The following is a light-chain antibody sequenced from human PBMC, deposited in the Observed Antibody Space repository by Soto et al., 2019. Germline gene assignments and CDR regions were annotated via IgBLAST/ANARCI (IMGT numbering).Light chain of an antibody. CDR2: GAS. CDR3: HQYNNWPPA. CDR1: QSVGSN. J-gene: IGKJ1*01. V-gene: IGKV3-15*01. Sequence: ETVMTQSPATLSVSPGERATLSCRASQSVGSNLAWYQLKPGQAPRLLIYGASTRAIGTTTRFSGSVSGTEFTLTISSLQSEDFAVYCCHQYNNWPPAFGQGTKVEIK.